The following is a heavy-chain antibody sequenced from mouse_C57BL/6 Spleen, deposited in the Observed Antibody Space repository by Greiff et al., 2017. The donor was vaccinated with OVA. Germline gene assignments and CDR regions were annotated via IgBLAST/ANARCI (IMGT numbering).Heavy chain of an antibody. J-gene: IGHJ1*03. CDR3: ASYGSSYDWYFDV. Sequence: QVQLQQSGPGLVQPSQSLSITCTVSGFSLTSYGVHWVRQSPGKGLEWLGVIWSGGSTDYNAAFISRLSISKDNSKSQVFFKMNSLQADDTAIYYCASYGSSYDWYFDVWGTGTTVTVSS. CDR2: IWSGGST. D-gene: IGHD1-1*01. V-gene: IGHV2-2*01. CDR1: GFSLTSYG.